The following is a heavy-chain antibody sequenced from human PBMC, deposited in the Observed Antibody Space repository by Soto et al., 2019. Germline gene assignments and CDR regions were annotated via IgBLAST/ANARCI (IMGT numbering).Heavy chain of an antibody. CDR2: ISWDGGST. CDR1: GFTFDDYA. V-gene: IGHV3-43D*03. CDR3: AKAVAAFYYYGMDV. D-gene: IGHD2-15*01. J-gene: IGHJ6*02. Sequence: GESLKISCAASGFTFDDYAMHWVRQAPGKGLEWVSLISWDGGSTYYADSVKGRFTISRDNSKNSLYLQMNSLRAEDNALYYCAKAVAAFYYYGMDVWGQGTTVTASS.